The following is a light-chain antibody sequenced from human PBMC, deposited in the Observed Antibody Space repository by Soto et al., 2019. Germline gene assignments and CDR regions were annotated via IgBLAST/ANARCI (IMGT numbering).Light chain of an antibody. Sequence: QSVLTQSSSVSAAAGQKVTFSCSGSYSNIGTNFVSWFQHFPGSAPKLLIYDNSQRPSGIPDRFSGSRSGSSATLGITGLQTGAEADYYCATWDSSLKAVVFGGGTKLTVL. CDR2: DNS. CDR3: ATWDSSLKAVV. CDR1: YSNIGTNF. V-gene: IGLV1-51*01. J-gene: IGLJ2*01.